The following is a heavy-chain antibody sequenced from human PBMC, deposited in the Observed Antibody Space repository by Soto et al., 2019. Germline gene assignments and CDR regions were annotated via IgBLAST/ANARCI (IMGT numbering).Heavy chain of an antibody. CDR2: IYHSGST. D-gene: IGHD5-12*01. CDR3: ARGGSCYGLNWFDP. J-gene: IGHJ5*02. V-gene: IGHV4-30-2*01. Sequence: LSLTCAVSGGSISSGGYSWGWIRQPPGKGLEWIGYIYHSGSTYYNPSLKSRVTISVDRSKNQFSLKLSSVTAADTAVYYCARGGSCYGLNWFDPWRQGTLVTVSS. CDR1: GGSISSGGYS.